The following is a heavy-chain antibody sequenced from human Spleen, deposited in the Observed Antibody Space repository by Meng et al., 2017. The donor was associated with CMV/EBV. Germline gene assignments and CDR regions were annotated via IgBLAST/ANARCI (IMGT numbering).Heavy chain of an antibody. CDR1: GFTFSSYS. CDR3: ARGCGGDCYQVDF. D-gene: IGHD2-21*01. Sequence: GESLKISCAGSGFTFSSYSMNWVRQAPGKGLEWVSSISSISSSINYADSVKGRFTISRDNAKNSLYLQMNSLRAGDTAVYYCARGCGGDCYQVDFWGQGTLVTVSS. CDR2: ISSISSSI. V-gene: IGHV3-21*01. J-gene: IGHJ4*02.